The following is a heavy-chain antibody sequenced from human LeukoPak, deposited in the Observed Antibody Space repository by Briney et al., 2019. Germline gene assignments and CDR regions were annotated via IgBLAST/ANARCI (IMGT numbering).Heavy chain of an antibody. Sequence: GGSLRLSCAASGFTFSSYGMHWVRQAPGKGLEWVAFIRYDGSNKYYADSVKGRFTISRDNSKNTLYLQMNSLRAEDTAVYYCAKPIIVVVPAATAGSDYWGQGTLVTVSS. D-gene: IGHD2-2*01. CDR1: GFTFSSYG. CDR3: AKPIIVVVPAATAGSDY. CDR2: IRYDGSNK. J-gene: IGHJ4*02. V-gene: IGHV3-30*02.